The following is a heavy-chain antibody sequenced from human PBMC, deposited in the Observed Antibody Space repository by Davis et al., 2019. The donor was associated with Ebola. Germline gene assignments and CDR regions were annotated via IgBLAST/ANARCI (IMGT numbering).Heavy chain of an antibody. V-gene: IGHV3-15*01. CDR2: IKSKTDGGTT. CDR1: GFTFSNAW. Sequence: PGGSLRLSCAASGFTFSNAWMSWVRQAPGKGLEWVGRIKSKTDGGTTDYAAPVKGRFTISRDDSKNTLYLQMNSLKTEDTAVYYCTTGGTGTPNYYYYGMDVWGQGTTVTVSS. D-gene: IGHD1-7*01. J-gene: IGHJ6*02. CDR3: TTGGTGTPNYYYYGMDV.